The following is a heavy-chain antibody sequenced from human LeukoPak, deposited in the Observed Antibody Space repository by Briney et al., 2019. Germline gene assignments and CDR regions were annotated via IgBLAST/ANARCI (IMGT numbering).Heavy chain of an antibody. J-gene: IGHJ4*02. CDR2: ISGSGGST. D-gene: IGHD6-19*01. Sequence: GGSLRDSCVASRFTFIRYTMSWVRQAPGKGVEWVSPISGSGGSTYYADSVEGGFTISRDNSKNTLYLQMNSLRAEDTAVYYCAKDSSGYSSGSFDYWGQGTLVTVSS. CDR3: AKDSSGYSSGSFDY. CDR1: RFTFIRYT. V-gene: IGHV3-23*01.